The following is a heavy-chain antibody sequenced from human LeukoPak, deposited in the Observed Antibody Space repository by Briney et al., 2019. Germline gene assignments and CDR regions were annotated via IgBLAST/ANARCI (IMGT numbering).Heavy chain of an antibody. J-gene: IGHJ5*02. CDR3: ARVRGPDGWFAP. Sequence: PSETLSLTCTVSGGSINRSSYYWGWIRQPPGKGLEWIGSIYYSGNTYYNSSLKSRITISVNTTKNQVALKLSSVTAADTAVYYCARVRGPDGWFAPWGQGTPVSVSS. CDR1: GGSINRSSYY. CDR2: IYYSGNT. V-gene: IGHV4-39*01.